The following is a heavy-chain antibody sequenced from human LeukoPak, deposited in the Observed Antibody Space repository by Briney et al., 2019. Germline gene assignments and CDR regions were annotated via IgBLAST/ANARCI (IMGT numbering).Heavy chain of an antibody. CDR1: GGSISSSGYY. V-gene: IGHV4-39*07. CDR3: ARTETYSSGWYDPFFDY. D-gene: IGHD6-19*01. CDR2: IYHSGST. J-gene: IGHJ4*02. Sequence: SETLSLTCTVSGGSISSSGYYWGWIRQPPGKGLEWIGSIYHSGSTYYNPSLKSRVTISVATSKNQFSLKLNSVTAADTAVYYCARTETYSSGWYDPFFDYWGQGTLVTVSS.